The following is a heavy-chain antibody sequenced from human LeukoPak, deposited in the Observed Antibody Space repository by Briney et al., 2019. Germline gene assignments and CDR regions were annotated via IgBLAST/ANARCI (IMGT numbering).Heavy chain of an antibody. J-gene: IGHJ5*02. CDR1: GGSISSGGYY. Sequence: PSETLSLTCTVSGGSISSGGYYWSWIRQHPGKGLEWIGYIYYSGSTYYNPSLKSRVTISVDTSKNQFSLTLSSVTAADTAVYYCARGVVVVVPAAQYNWFDPWGQGTLVTVSS. CDR3: ARGVVVVVPAAQYNWFDP. CDR2: IYYSGST. V-gene: IGHV4-31*03. D-gene: IGHD2-2*01.